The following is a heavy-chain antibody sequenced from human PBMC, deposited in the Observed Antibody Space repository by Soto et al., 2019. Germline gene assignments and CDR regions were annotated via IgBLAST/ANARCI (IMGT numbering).Heavy chain of an antibody. D-gene: IGHD2-15*01. CDR1: GYTLTGFS. CDR2: FDPEDGET. Sequence: QAQLVQSGAEVKKPGASVKVSCKVSGYTLTGFSMHWVRQAPGQGLEWMGGFDPEDGETIYAQKLQGRVTMTEETSTDTAYMELSSLRSEDTAVYYCATGYCIGGSCPVSMDVWGKGTTVTVSS. V-gene: IGHV1-24*01. J-gene: IGHJ6*04. CDR3: ATGYCIGGSCPVSMDV.